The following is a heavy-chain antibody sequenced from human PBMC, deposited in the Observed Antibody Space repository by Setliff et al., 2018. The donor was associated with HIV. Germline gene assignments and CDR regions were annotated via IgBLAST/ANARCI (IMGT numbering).Heavy chain of an antibody. J-gene: IGHJ4*02. V-gene: IGHV4-39*07. Sequence: LSLTCTVSGGSISSGSYYWNWIRQPPGKGLEWIGEINHSGSTNYNPSLKSRVTISVDTSKNQFSLKLNSVTAADTAVYYCARGTFSGPDYWGQGTLVTVSS. CDR2: INHSGST. CDR3: ARGTFSGPDY. CDR1: GGSISSGSYY. D-gene: IGHD1-26*01.